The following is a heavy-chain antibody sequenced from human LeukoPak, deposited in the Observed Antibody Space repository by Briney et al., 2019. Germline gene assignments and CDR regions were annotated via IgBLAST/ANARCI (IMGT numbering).Heavy chain of an antibody. CDR2: IYYSGST. D-gene: IGHD2-15*01. CDR1: GGSISSSSYY. CDR3: ARLRYCSGGSCYSASIDY. Sequence: SETLSLTCTVSGGSISSSSYYWGWIRQPPGKGLEWIVSIYYSGSTYYNPSLKSRVTISVDTSKNQFSLKLSSVTAADTAVYYCARLRYCSGGSCYSASIDYWGQGTLVTVSS. J-gene: IGHJ4*02. V-gene: IGHV4-39*01.